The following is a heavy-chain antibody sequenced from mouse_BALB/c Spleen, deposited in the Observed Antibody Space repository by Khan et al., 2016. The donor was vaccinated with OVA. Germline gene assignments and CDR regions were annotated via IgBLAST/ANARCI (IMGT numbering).Heavy chain of an antibody. D-gene: IGHD1-1*01. CDR3: ARAGYGAFAY. CDR2: FYPGNSDT. V-gene: IGHV1-5*01. CDR1: GYSFTDYW. Sequence: VQLQQSGTVLARPGASVKMSCKASGYSFTDYWMHWVKQRPGQGLEWIGAFYPGNSDTTSNQKFKGKAKLTAVTSASTAYMELSSLTNEVSSIYYCARAGYGAFAYWGQGTLVTVSA. J-gene: IGHJ3*01.